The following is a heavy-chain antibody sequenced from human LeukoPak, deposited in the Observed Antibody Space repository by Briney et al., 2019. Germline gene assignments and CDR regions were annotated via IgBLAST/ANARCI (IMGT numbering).Heavy chain of an antibody. J-gene: IGHJ2*01. Sequence: PSETLSLTCTVSGGSVSNGNYYWGWIRQPPGKGLEWIGYLYYSGSTNYNPSLKSRVTISIDTSKNQFSLKLSSVTAADTAVYYCARDRVGGYDYAYFDLWGRGTLVTVSS. V-gene: IGHV4-61*01. CDR3: ARDRVGGYDYAYFDL. D-gene: IGHD5-12*01. CDR2: LYYSGST. CDR1: GGSVSNGNYY.